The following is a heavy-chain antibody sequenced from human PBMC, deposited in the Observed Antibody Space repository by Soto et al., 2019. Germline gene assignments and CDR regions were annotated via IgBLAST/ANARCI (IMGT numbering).Heavy chain of an antibody. V-gene: IGHV4-30-4*01. D-gene: IGHD1-20*01. CDR1: GGSISSGDYY. CDR2: IYYSGST. Sequence: SETLSLTCTVSGGSISSGDYYWSWIRQPPGKGLEWIGYIYYSGSTYYNPSLKSRVTISVDTSKNQFSLKLSSVTAADTAVYYCARDDAITEGTFDYWGQGTLVTVSS. J-gene: IGHJ4*02. CDR3: ARDDAITEGTFDY.